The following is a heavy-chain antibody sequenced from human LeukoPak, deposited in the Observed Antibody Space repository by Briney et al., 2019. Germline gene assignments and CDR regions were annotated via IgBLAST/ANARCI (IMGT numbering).Heavy chain of an antibody. J-gene: IGHJ4*02. CDR2: INHSGST. D-gene: IGHD3-10*01. Sequence: SETLSLTCAVYGGSFSGYYWSWIRQPPGKGLEWIGEINHSGSTNYNPSLKSRVTISVDTSKNQFSLKLSSVTAADTAVYYCARSNYYGSGSLLFDYWGQGTLVTVSS. V-gene: IGHV4-34*01. CDR3: ARSNYYGSGSLLFDY. CDR1: GGSFSGYY.